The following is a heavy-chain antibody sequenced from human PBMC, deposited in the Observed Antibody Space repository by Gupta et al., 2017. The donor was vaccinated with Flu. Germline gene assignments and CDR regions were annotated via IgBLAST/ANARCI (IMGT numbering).Heavy chain of an antibody. CDR2: INHSGST. J-gene: IGHJ4*02. Sequence: QVQLQQWGAGLLKPSETLSLTCAVYGGSFSGYYWSWIRQPPGKGLEWIGEINHSGSTNYNPSLKSRVTISVDTSKNQFSLKLSSVTAADTAVYYCATSLTTASVDYWGQGTLVTVSS. CDR1: GGSFSGYY. CDR3: ATSLTTASVDY. V-gene: IGHV4-34*01. D-gene: IGHD4-11*01.